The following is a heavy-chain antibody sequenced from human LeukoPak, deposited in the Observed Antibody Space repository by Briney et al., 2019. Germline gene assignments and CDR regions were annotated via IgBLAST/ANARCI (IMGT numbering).Heavy chain of an antibody. D-gene: IGHD5-24*01. CDR3: ARDGATMSGYFDY. CDR1: GYTFTGYY. J-gene: IGHJ4*02. Sequence: ASVKVSCKASGYTFTGYYMHWVRQAPGQGLDWMGWINPNSGGTNYAQKFQGRVTMTRDTSISTAYMELSRLRSDDTAVYYCARDGATMSGYFDYWGQGTLVTVSS. CDR2: INPNSGGT. V-gene: IGHV1-2*02.